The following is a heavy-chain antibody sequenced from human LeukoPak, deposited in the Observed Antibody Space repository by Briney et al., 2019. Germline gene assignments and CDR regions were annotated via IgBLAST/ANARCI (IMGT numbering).Heavy chain of an antibody. Sequence: GGSLSPSLAASRFPFNNYAMSLVRPAPGKGLEWVSAISGSGDTTYYADSVKGRFTISRDNSRNTLYLQKNSLRAEDTAVYYCARDWRELHLPKYTDYWGQGTLVTVSS. CDR3: ARDWRELHLPKYTDY. CDR1: RFPFNNYA. CDR2: ISGSGDTT. J-gene: IGHJ4*02. V-gene: IGHV3-23*01. D-gene: IGHD1-26*01.